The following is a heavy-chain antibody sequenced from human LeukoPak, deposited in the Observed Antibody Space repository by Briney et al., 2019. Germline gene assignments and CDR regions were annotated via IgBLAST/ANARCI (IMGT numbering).Heavy chain of an antibody. CDR2: ISYDGSNK. D-gene: IGHD1-7*01. CDR3: ASLELLGY. V-gene: IGHV3-30*03. Sequence: GGSLRLSCAASGFTFSSYSMNWVRQAPGKGLEWVAVISYDGSNKYYADSVKGRFTISRDNSKNTLYLQMNSLRAEDTAVYYCASLELLGYWGQGTLVTVSS. CDR1: GFTFSSYS. J-gene: IGHJ4*02.